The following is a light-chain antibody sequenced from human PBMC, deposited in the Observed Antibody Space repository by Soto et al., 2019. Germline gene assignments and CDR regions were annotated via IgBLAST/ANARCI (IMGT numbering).Light chain of an antibody. CDR3: SSYTTTRTVI. J-gene: IGLJ2*01. CDR2: EVS. Sequence: QSALTQPASVSGSPGQSITISCTGTSSDVGGYNYVSWYQHHPGKAPKLMIYEVSHRPSGVSDRFSGSKAGNTASLTISGLQSEDEADYYCSSYTTTRTVIFGGGTKLTVL. V-gene: IGLV2-14*01. CDR1: SSDVGGYNY.